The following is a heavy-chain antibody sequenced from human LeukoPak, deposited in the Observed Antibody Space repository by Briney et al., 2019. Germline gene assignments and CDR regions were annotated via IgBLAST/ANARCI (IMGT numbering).Heavy chain of an antibody. CDR2: INHSGST. V-gene: IGHV4-34*01. Sequence: PSETLSLTCAVYGGSFSDYYWSWIRQPPGKGLEWIGEINHSGSTNYNPSLKSRVTISVDTSKNQFSLKLSSVTAADTAVYYCARGGVSGDWGQGTLVTVSS. CDR1: GGSFSDYY. J-gene: IGHJ4*02. D-gene: IGHD6-13*01. CDR3: ARGGVSGD.